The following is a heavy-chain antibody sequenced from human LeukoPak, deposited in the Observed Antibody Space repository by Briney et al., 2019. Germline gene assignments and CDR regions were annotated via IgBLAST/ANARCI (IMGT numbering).Heavy chain of an antibody. J-gene: IGHJ5*02. CDR3: AKEEAKWEWFDP. CDR1: GFTVNTND. Sequence: GGSLRLSCAASGFTVNTNDMSWVRQAPGKGLEWVSVNANDGRTYYADSVKGRFTISRDNSKNTLDLQMNSLRVEDTAVYYCAKEEAKWEWFDPWGQGTLATVSS. V-gene: IGHV3-66*01. D-gene: IGHD1-26*01. CDR2: NANDGRT.